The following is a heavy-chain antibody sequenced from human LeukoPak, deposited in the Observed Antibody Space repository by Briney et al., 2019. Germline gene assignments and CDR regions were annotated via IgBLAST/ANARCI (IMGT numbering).Heavy chain of an antibody. D-gene: IGHD2-15*01. J-gene: IGHJ4*02. V-gene: IGHV4-38-2*01. CDR2: IYHSGST. CDR3: ARHDDRCCSGGSCYLDY. Sequence: KPSETLSLTCAVSGYSISSGYYWGWIRQPPGKGLEWIGSIYHSGSTYYNPSLKSRVTISVDTSKNQFSLKLSSVTAADTAVYYCARHDDRCCSGGSCYLDYWGQGTLVTVSS. CDR1: GYSISSGYY.